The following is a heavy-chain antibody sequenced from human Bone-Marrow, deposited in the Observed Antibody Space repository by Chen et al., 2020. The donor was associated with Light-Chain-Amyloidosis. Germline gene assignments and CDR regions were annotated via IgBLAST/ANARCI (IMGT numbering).Heavy chain of an antibody. J-gene: IGHJ4*02. CDR2: IYPDDSDA. CDR3: ASRRDGYNFDY. Sequence: IGWVRQMPGKGLEWMGVIYPDDSDARYSPSFEXXXXXXXXXXXXXXYXXXXXXXXSDTAMYYCASRRDGYNFDYWGQGTLVTVSS. V-gene: IGHV5-51*01. D-gene: IGHD2-21*01.